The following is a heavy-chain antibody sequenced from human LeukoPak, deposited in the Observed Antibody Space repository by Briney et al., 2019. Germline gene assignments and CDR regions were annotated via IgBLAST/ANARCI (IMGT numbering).Heavy chain of an antibody. V-gene: IGHV4-59*01. D-gene: IGHD3-22*01. CDR2: IYYSGST. J-gene: IGHJ6*03. CDR1: GGSFSGYY. Sequence: SETLSLTCAVYGGSFSGYYWSWIRQPPGKGLEWIGYIYYSGSTNYNPSLKSRVTISVDTSKNQFSLKLSSVTAADTAVYYCARADDSSGYYYVGNYYYYYMDVWGKGTTVTVSS. CDR3: ARADDSSGYYYVGNYYYYYMDV.